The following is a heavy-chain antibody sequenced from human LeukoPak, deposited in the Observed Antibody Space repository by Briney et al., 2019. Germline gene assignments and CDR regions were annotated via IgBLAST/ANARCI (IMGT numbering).Heavy chain of an antibody. D-gene: IGHD1-26*01. Sequence: LTGGSLRLSCAASGFAFNSYWMSWVRQTPGKGLEWVSYISSSSSTIYYADSVKGRFTISRDNAKNSLYLQMNSLRDEDTAVYYCAREGSGSYFYWGQGTLVTVSS. CDR1: GFAFNSYW. J-gene: IGHJ4*02. V-gene: IGHV3-48*02. CDR2: ISSSSSTI. CDR3: AREGSGSYFY.